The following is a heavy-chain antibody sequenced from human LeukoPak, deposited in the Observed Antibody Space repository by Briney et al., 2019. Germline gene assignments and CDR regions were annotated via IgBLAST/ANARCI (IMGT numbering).Heavy chain of an antibody. CDR2: ISSSGSTI. V-gene: IGHV3-48*03. D-gene: IGHD3-22*01. J-gene: IGHJ4*02. Sequence: GGSLRLSCAASGFTFSSYEMNWVRQAPGKGLEWVSYISSSGSTIYYADSVKGRFTISRDNAKNSLYLQMNSLRAEDTAVYYCARDPFYDSSGHDYWGQGTLVTVSS. CDR3: ARDPFYDSSGHDY. CDR1: GFTFSSYE.